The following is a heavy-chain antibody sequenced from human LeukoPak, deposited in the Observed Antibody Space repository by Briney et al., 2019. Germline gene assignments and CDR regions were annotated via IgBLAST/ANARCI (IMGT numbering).Heavy chain of an antibody. D-gene: IGHD3-22*01. Sequence: GGSLRLSCAASGFTFSSYGMHWVRQAPGKGLEWVAVISYDGSNKYYADSVKGRFTISRDNSKNTLYLQMNSLRAEDTAVYYCARAPNYYDSSGYHDYWGQGTLVTVSS. CDR2: ISYDGSNK. J-gene: IGHJ4*02. CDR1: GFTFSSYG. CDR3: ARAPNYYDSSGYHDY. V-gene: IGHV3-30*03.